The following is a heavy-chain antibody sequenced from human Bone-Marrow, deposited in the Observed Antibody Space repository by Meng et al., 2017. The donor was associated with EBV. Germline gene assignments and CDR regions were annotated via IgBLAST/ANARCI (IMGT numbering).Heavy chain of an antibody. CDR1: GGTFRRDA. CDR2: LIPLSDAP. Sequence: QVQVVQSGAEVKKPGSSGTVSCKTSGGTFRRDAISWVRQAPGQGLEWMGGLIPLSDAPHYAQKFQGRVTITADESTSTHYLDLSGLRAEDTAVYYCASESGRGFTPDYWGQGTLVTVSS. D-gene: IGHD3-10*01. CDR3: ASESGRGFTPDY. V-gene: IGHV1-69*01. J-gene: IGHJ4*02.